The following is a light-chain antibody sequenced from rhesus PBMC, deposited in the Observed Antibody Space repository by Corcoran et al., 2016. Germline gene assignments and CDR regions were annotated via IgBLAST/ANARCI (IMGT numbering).Light chain of an antibody. CDR2: AAS. CDR3: QHYYDNPLT. J-gene: IGKJ4*01. CDR1: QNIYSN. Sequence: DIQMTQSPSALSASVGDRVTISCRASQNIYSNLAWYQQKPGKAPKLLIYAASSLQTGIHSRFSGSGSGTDFTLTISSLQPEDSAAYYCQHYYDNPLTFGGGTKVELK. V-gene: IGKV1S12*01.